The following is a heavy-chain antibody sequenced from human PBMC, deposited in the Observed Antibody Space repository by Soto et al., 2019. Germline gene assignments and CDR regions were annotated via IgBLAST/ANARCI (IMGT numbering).Heavy chain of an antibody. CDR2: INYSGST. D-gene: IGHD6-13*01. CDR1: GGSISSSSFH. Sequence: SETLSLTCTVSGGSISSSSFHWGWIRQPPGKGLEWMGSINYSGSTYYSPSLKSRVTISVDTSKNQFSLKLSSVTAADTAVYYCARRERAAGTDWWFDPWGQGTLVT. CDR3: ARRERAAGTDWWFDP. V-gene: IGHV4-39*01. J-gene: IGHJ5*02.